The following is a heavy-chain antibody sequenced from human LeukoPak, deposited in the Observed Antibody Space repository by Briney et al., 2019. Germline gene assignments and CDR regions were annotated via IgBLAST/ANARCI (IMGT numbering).Heavy chain of an antibody. CDR2: IYYSGTT. CDR1: GYSISSGNY. V-gene: IGHV4-38-2*01. D-gene: IGHD3-10*01. Sequence: SETLSLTCSVSGYSISSGNYWGWIRQPPGKGPEWIGSIYYSGTTYPNSSLKSRVTIPVDTSKNQFSLKLSSVTAADTAVYYCARQPKSCAPGIFITGKACWFDSWGQGTLVTVSP. CDR3: ARQPKSCAPGIFITGKACWFDS. J-gene: IGHJ5*01.